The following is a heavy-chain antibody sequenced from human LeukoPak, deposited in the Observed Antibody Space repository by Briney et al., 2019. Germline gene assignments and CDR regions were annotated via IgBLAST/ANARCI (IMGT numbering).Heavy chain of an antibody. V-gene: IGHV4-4*07. CDR3: ARHDSNGYYGYYYYMDV. CDR2: IYSSGST. Sequence: PSETLSLTCTVSGGSITSYYWSWIRQPAGKGLEWIGRIYSSGSTNYNPSLKSRVTMSVDTSKNQFSLKLTSVTAADTAVYYCARHDSNGYYGYYYYMDVWGKGTTATVSS. J-gene: IGHJ6*03. CDR1: GGSITSYY. D-gene: IGHD3-22*01.